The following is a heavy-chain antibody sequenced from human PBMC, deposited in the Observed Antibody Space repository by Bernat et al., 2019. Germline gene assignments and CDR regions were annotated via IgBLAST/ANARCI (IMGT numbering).Heavy chain of an antibody. V-gene: IGHV3-11*05. Sequence: QVQLVESGGGLVKPGGSLRLSCAASGFTFSDYYMSWIRQAPGKGWDWVSYISSSSYTNYAESGKGRFTISRDNAMNSLYLQMNSLRAEDTAVYYCARGTSTSAPYMDVWGKGTTVTVSS. CDR1: GFTFSDYY. CDR3: ARGTSTSAPYMDV. J-gene: IGHJ6*03. CDR2: ISSSSYT.